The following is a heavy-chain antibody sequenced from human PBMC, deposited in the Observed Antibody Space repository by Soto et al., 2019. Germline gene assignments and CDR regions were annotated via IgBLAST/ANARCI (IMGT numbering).Heavy chain of an antibody. D-gene: IGHD3-10*01. CDR3: ARGVRLRITMVRGAYYFDY. CDR2: IYHSGST. J-gene: IGHJ4*02. V-gene: IGHV4-4*02. CDR1: SGSISSSNW. Sequence: QVQLQESGPGLVKPSGTLSLTCAVSSGSISSSNWWSWVRQPPGKGLEWMGEIYHSGSTNYNPSLKGRVPISVAKSKNQFSLELSSVTAADTAVYYCARGVRLRITMVRGAYYFDYWGQGTLVTVSS.